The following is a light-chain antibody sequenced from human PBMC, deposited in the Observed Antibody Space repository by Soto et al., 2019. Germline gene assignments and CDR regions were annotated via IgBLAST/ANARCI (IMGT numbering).Light chain of an antibody. Sequence: DIQMTQSPSTLSASVGDRVTVTCRASQTINKWLAWYQQKPGKAPQLLISDASSLQNGVPSRFSGSESGTEFTLTISSLRPEDFATYYCQQYSDYSSFGHGTKLDIK. V-gene: IGKV1-5*01. CDR2: DAS. CDR1: QTINKW. J-gene: IGKJ1*01. CDR3: QQYSDYSS.